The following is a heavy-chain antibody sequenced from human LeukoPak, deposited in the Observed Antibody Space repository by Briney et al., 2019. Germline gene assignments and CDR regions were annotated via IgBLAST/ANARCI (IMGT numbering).Heavy chain of an antibody. CDR3: ARGGDVVVPADY. CDR1: GFTFNSYA. CDR2: ISGSGGST. Sequence: GGSLRLSCAASGFTFNSYAMTWVRQAPGKGLKWVSTISGSGGSTHYADSVMGRFTISRDNSKNTLFLQMNSLRAEDTAVYYCARGGDVVVPADYWGQGTLVTVSS. D-gene: IGHD2-2*01. J-gene: IGHJ4*02. V-gene: IGHV3-23*01.